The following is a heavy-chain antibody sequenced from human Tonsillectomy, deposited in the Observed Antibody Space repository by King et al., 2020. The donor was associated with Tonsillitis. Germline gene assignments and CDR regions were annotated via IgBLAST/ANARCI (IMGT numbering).Heavy chain of an antibody. CDR1: GFTFEDYT. Sequence: VQLVESGGVVIQPGGSLRLSCAASGFTFEDYTMHWVRQAPGKGPEWVSLITWDGSTTSYVDSVKGRFTISRDNSQNSLYLQMNRLRIEDTALYYCAKDISIYGRMTVDYWGQGTRVTVSS. D-gene: IGHD4-17*01. CDR2: ITWDGSTT. V-gene: IGHV3-43*01. J-gene: IGHJ4*02. CDR3: AKDISIYGRMTVDY.